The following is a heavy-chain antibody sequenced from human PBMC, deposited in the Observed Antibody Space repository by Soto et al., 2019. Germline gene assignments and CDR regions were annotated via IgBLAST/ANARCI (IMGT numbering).Heavy chain of an antibody. D-gene: IGHD5-18*01. CDR2: LSWNSGSI. Sequence: EVQLVESGGGLVQPGRSLRLSCAASGFTFDDYAMHWVRQAPGKGLEWVSRLSWNSGSIGYADSVKGRFIISRDNAKNSLYLQMNSLRAEDTAVYYCAKAVGSYGNFDYWGQGTLVTVSS. CDR3: AKAVGSYGNFDY. V-gene: IGHV3-9*01. J-gene: IGHJ4*02. CDR1: GFTFDDYA.